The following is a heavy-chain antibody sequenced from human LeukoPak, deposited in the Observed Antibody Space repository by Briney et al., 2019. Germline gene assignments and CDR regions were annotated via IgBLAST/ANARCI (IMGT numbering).Heavy chain of an antibody. CDR3: AKERDTAMVTIDY. Sequence: PGGTLRLSCAASGLTFSSYGMHWARQAPGKGLQWVAFIRYDGSNKYYADSVKGRFTISRDNSKNTLYLQMNSLRAEDTAVYYCAKERDTAMVTIDYWGQGTLVTVSS. CDR2: IRYDGSNK. J-gene: IGHJ4*02. D-gene: IGHD5-18*01. V-gene: IGHV3-30*02. CDR1: GLTFSSYG.